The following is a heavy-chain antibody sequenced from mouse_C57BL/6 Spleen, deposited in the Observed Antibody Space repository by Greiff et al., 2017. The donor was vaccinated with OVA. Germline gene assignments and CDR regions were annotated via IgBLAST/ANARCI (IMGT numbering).Heavy chain of an antibody. Sequence: EVKLMESGPGLVKPSQSLSLTCSVTGYSITSGYYWNWIRQFPGNKLEWMGYISYDGSNNYNPSLKNRISITRDTSKNQFFLKLNSVSTEDTATYYCARSGNFFFDYWGQGTTLTVSS. CDR2: ISYDGSN. CDR3: ARSGNFFFDY. V-gene: IGHV3-6*01. CDR1: GYSITSGYY. D-gene: IGHD2-1*01. J-gene: IGHJ2*01.